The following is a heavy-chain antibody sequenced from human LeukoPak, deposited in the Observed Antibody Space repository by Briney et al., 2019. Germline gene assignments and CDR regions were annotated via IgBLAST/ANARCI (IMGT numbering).Heavy chain of an antibody. V-gene: IGHV1-2*02. CDR1: GYTFTGYY. J-gene: IGHJ4*02. Sequence: ASVEVSCKASGYTFTGYYMHWVRQAPGQGLEWMGWINPNSGGTNYAQKFQGRVTMTRDTSISTAYMELSRLRSDDTAVYYCAREGDGSGNNFDYWGQGTLVTVSS. CDR3: AREGDGSGNNFDY. CDR2: INPNSGGT. D-gene: IGHD3-10*01.